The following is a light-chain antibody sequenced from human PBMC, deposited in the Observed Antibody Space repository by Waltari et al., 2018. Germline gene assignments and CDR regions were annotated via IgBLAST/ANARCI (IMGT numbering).Light chain of an antibody. V-gene: IGKV3-20*01. CDR2: GAS. Sequence: EIVLAQSPGTLSLSPGERATLSCRASQSVSRALAWYQQKPGQAPRLLLYGASSRAPGIPDRFSGSGSGTDFSLTISRLEPEDFAVYFCQHYVRLPATFGQGTKVEIK. CDR1: QSVSRA. CDR3: QHYVRLPAT. J-gene: IGKJ1*01.